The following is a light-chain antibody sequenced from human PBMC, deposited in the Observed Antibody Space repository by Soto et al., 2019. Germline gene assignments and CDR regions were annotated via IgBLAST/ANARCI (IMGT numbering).Light chain of an antibody. CDR1: QSVSTY. CDR3: QHRSNWLA. Sequence: EIVLTQSPATLSLSPGERATLSCRASQSVSTYLAWYQQKPGQAPRLLIYDASNRATGIPARFSGSGSGTDFTLPISSLEPEDFAVYYCQHRSNWLAFGGGTKVEIK. J-gene: IGKJ4*01. V-gene: IGKV3-11*01. CDR2: DAS.